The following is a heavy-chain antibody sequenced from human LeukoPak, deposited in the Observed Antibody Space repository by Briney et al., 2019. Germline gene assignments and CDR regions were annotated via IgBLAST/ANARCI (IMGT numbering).Heavy chain of an antibody. CDR1: GFTFSSYG. V-gene: IGHV3-30*18. CDR2: ISYDGSNK. CDR3: AKDLGTSYSSSWYFVYYYYGMDV. D-gene: IGHD6-13*01. J-gene: IGHJ6*02. Sequence: PGGSLRLSCAASGFTFSSYGMHWVRQAPGKGLEWVAAISYDGSNKYYADSVKGRFTISRDNSKNTLYLQMNSLRAEDTAVYYCAKDLGTSYSSSWYFVYYYYGMDVWGQGTTVTVSS.